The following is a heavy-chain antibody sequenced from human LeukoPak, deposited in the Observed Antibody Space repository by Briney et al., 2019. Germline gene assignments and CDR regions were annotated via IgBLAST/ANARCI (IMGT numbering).Heavy chain of an antibody. CDR3: AKDLGIIGTTHAFDI. CDR2: IYSSGPT. D-gene: IGHD1-14*01. J-gene: IGHJ3*02. Sequence: PGGSLKLSCAASGFTVYTHYMGWVRQAPGKGLECVSVIYSSGPTYYADSVKGRFTISRDNSKNTLYLQTNSLRAEDTAVYYCAKDLGIIGTTHAFDIRGQGTVVTVSS. CDR1: GFTVYTHY. V-gene: IGHV3-53*01.